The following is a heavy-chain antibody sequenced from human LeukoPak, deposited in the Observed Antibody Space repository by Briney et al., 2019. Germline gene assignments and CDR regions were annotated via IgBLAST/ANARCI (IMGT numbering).Heavy chain of an antibody. CDR3: TRDLSFIGYCTSTSCL. CDR1: GFRLGDYA. V-gene: IGHV3-49*03. D-gene: IGHD2-2*01. Sequence: PGGSLRLSCTASGFRLGDYAMSWFGQAPGTGREWVGFIRSKPRGGTTEYAASVKGRFTISRDDSKSIAYLQMNNLKTEDTGVYYCTRDLSFIGYCTSTSCLWGQGTLVTVSS. J-gene: IGHJ4*02. CDR2: IRSKPRGGTT.